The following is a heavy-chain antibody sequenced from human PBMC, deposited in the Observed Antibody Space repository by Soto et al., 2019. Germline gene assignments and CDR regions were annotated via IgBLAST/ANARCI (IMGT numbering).Heavy chain of an antibody. CDR1: GYSFTSYS. CDR2: IDPSDSYT. D-gene: IGHD3-22*01. V-gene: IGHV5-10-1*01. Sequence: GESLKTCCKGSGYSFTSYSISGLRQMPGKGLEWMGRIDPSDSYTNYSPSFQGHVTISADKSISTAYLQWSSLKASDTAMYYCAGELVSDYYDSSGYYNWGQGTLVTVSS. CDR3: AGELVSDYYDSSGYYN. J-gene: IGHJ4*02.